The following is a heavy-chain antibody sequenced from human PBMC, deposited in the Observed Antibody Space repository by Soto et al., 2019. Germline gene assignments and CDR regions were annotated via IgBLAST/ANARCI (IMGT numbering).Heavy chain of an antibody. V-gene: IGHV1-69*13. CDR3: ARAYYYGSGSSHYYFYGMDV. Sequence: SVKVSCKASGGTFSSYAISWVRQAPGQGLEWMGGIIPIFGTANYAQKFQGRVTITADESTSTAYMELSSLRSEDTAVYYCARAYYYGSGSSHYYFYGMDVWGQVTTFTVS. D-gene: IGHD3-10*01. CDR2: IIPIFGTA. CDR1: GGTFSSYA. J-gene: IGHJ6*02.